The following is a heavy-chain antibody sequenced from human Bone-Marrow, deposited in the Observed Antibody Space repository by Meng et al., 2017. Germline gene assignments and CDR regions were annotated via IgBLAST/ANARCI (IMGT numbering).Heavy chain of an antibody. CDR2: INGGGVNT. J-gene: IGHJ3*02. Sequence: GESLKISCAASGFTFNGYAMSWVRQAPEKGLEWVSTINGGGVNTYYADSVKGRFTISRDNSKNTLSLQMNSSRAENTAVYYCAKGQTPQVGRLFDIWGQGTVVTVSS. CDR1: GFTFNGYA. CDR3: AKGQTPQVGRLFDI. V-gene: IGHV3-23*01.